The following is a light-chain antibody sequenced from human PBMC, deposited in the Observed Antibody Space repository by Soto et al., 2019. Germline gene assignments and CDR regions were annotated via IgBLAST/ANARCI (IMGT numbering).Light chain of an antibody. CDR2: DDN. J-gene: IGLJ2*01. CDR3: GTWDSSLSAGV. V-gene: IGLV1-51*01. Sequence: QSVLTQPPSVSAAPGQKVTISCSGSSSNIGSNYVSWYQQLPGTAPKLLIYDDNKRPSGIPDRFSRSKSGTSATLGITGLQTGDEADYYCGTWDSSLSAGVFGGGTKLTVL. CDR1: SSNIGSNY.